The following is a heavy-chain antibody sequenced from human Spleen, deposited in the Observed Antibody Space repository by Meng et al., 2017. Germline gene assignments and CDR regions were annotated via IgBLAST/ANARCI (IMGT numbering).Heavy chain of an antibody. D-gene: IGHD1-14*01. V-gene: IGHV1-2*06. Sequence: ASVKVSCKASGYTFTRYYMHWVRQAPGQGLEWMGRINPNSGGTNYAQKFQGRVTMTRDTSISTAYMELSRLRSDDTAVYYCASEAGNRGVIQYYYYGMDVWGQGTTVTVSS. CDR3: ASEAGNRGVIQYYYYGMDV. CDR1: GYTFTRYY. CDR2: INPNSGGT. J-gene: IGHJ6*02.